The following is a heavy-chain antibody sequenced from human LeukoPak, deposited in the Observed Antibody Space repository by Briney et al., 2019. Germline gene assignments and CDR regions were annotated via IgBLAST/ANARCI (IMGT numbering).Heavy chain of an antibody. J-gene: IGHJ6*02. V-gene: IGHV4-59*01. Sequence: SSETLSLTCTVSGGSISSYNWSWIRQPPGKGREWGGHIYYSRSTNYNTSLQSRVTTSLDTSTTQFSWMLSSAAAAATTVLYCTRQYYYGSGIYTDPYYYYGMDVWSQRTTVTAPS. D-gene: IGHD3-10*01. CDR1: GGSISSYN. CDR2: IYYSRST. CDR3: TRQYYYGSGIYTDPYYYYGMDV.